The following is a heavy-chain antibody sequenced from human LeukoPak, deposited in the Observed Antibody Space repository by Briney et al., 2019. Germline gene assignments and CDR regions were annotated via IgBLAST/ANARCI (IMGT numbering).Heavy chain of an antibody. D-gene: IGHD3-22*01. V-gene: IGHV3-33*01. CDR2: IWFDGRNK. J-gene: IGHJ4*02. CDR3: GRASYYDSSGHSRSYYFDS. Sequence: GGSLRLSCAASGFIFSTYGMHWVRQAPGKGLEWVAIIWFDGRNKYYADSVKGRFTISRDTSKNALYLQMSSLRAEDTAVYYCGRASYYDSSGHSRSYYFDSWARGTLVPVSS. CDR1: GFIFSTYG.